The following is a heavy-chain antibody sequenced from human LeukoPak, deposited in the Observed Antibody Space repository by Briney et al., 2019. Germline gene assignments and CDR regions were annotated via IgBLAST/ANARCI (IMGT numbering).Heavy chain of an antibody. CDR1: GFTFSRYW. V-gene: IGHV3-74*03. CDR2: ISPDGSTT. J-gene: IGHJ6*02. CDR3: AKDRVFYYYYYGMDV. D-gene: IGHD3-10*01. Sequence: QPGGSLRLSCAASGFTFSRYWMHWVRQAPGKGLMWVSRISPDGSTTLYADSVKGRFTISRDNAKNTLYLQMNSLRTEDTAVYYCAKDRVFYYYYYGMDVWGQGTTVTVSS.